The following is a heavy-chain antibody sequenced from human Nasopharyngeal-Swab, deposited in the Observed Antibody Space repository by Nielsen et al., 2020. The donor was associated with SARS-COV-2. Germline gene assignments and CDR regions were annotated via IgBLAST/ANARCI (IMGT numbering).Heavy chain of an antibody. D-gene: IGHD3-3*01. Sequence: GESLKISCAASGFTFSSYSMNWVRQAPGKGLEWVSYISSSSSTIYYADSVKGRFTISRDNAKNSLYLQMNSLRAEDTAVYYCARDKSTIFGVVIIDYYYYMDVWSKGTTVTVSS. CDR3: ARDKSTIFGVVIIDYYYYMDV. J-gene: IGHJ6*03. CDR1: GFTFSSYS. V-gene: IGHV3-48*01. CDR2: ISSSSSTI.